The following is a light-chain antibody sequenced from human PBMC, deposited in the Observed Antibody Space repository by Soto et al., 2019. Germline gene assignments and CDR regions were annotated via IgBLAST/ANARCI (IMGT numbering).Light chain of an antibody. Sequence: QPVLTQSPSASASLGASVKLTCTLSSGHSSYAIAWHQQQPEKGPRYLMKLNSDGSHSKGDGIPDRFSGSSSGAERYLTIPSLQSEDEADYYGQTWGTPWVFGGGTKVTVL. CDR3: QTWGTPWV. J-gene: IGLJ3*02. CDR1: SGHSSYA. V-gene: IGLV4-69*01. CDR2: LNSDGSH.